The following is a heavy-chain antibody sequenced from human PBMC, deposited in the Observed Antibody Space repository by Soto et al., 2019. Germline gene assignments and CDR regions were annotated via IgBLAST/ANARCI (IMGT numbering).Heavy chain of an antibody. CDR2: IYSGGST. D-gene: IGHD3-9*01. V-gene: IGHV3-53*01. CDR1: GFTVSSNY. J-gene: IGHJ4*02. Sequence: RGSLRLSCAASGFTVSSNYMSWVRQAPGKGLEWVSVIYSGGSTWYADSVNGRFTISRDRSKNTLYLQMNTLRAEDTAVYYCAKSLYYDILTGLFDSWGQENLVTVSS. CDR3: AKSLYYDILTGLFDS.